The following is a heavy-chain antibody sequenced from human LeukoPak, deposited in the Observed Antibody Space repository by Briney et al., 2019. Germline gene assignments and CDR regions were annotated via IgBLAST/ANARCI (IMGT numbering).Heavy chain of an antibody. V-gene: IGHV3-73*01. CDR3: TRHGSGSYSLYYYMDV. CDR1: GFTFSGSA. CDR2: IRSKANSYAT. Sequence: GGSLRLSCAASGFTFSGSAMHWVRQASGKGLEWVGRIRSKANSYATAYAASVKGRFTISRDDSKNTAYLQMNSLKTEDTAVYYCTRHGSGSYSLYYYMDVWGKETTVTVSS. D-gene: IGHD1-26*01. J-gene: IGHJ6*03.